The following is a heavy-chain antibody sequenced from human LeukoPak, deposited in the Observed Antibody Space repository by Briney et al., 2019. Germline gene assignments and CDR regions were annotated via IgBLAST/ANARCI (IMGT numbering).Heavy chain of an antibody. CDR3: ASMDDSSGWYGNY. J-gene: IGHJ4*02. V-gene: IGHV4-4*07. CDR1: GGSISSYY. D-gene: IGHD6-19*01. CDR2: IYTSGST. Sequence: SETLSLTCTVSGGSISSYYWRWIRQPAGRGLEWIGRIYTSGSTNYNPSLKSRVTMSVDTSKNQFSLKLSSVAAADTAVYYCASMDDSSGWYGNYWGQGTLVTVSS.